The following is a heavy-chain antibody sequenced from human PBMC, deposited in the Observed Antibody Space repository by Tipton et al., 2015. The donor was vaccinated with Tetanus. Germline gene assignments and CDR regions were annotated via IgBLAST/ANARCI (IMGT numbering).Heavy chain of an antibody. CDR2: IYPGDSDT. CDR3: ARRLGPFTGDHIWYFDL. J-gene: IGHJ2*01. V-gene: IGHV5-51*01. Sequence: QLVQSGAEVKKPGESLKISCKGSGYSFGIYWLAWVRQMPGKGLEWMGIIYPGDSDTRYSPSFEGQDIISVDKSIATAYLQWSSLKASDTAMYYCARRLGPFTGDHIWYFDLWGRGTQVTVSS. CDR1: GYSFGIYW. D-gene: IGHD7-27*01.